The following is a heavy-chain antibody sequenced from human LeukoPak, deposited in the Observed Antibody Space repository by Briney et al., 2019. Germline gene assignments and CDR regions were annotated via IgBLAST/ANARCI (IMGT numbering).Heavy chain of an antibody. CDR2: ISSRSESK. Sequence: GGSLRLSCAASGFTFSTSGMNWVRQAPGKGLQWVAYISSRSESKYYAASVKGRFTISRDNSKNTLYLQMNSLRAEDTAVYYCARVDYYDSSGYYLWGQGTLVTVSS. CDR1: GFTFSTSG. CDR3: ARVDYYDSSGYYL. V-gene: IGHV3-48*01. D-gene: IGHD3-22*01. J-gene: IGHJ4*02.